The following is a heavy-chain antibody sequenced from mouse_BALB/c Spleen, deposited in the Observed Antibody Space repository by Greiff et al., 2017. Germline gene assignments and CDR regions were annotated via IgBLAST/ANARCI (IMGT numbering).Heavy chain of an antibody. Sequence: EVQVVESGGGLVKPGGSLKLSCAASGFTFSSYAMSWVRQTPEKRLEWVASISSGGSTYYPDSVKGRFTISRDNARNILYLQMSSLRSEDTAMYYCARGGRYEEFYWGQGTLVTVSA. J-gene: IGHJ3*01. V-gene: IGHV5-6-5*01. CDR3: ARGGRYEEFY. D-gene: IGHD2-14*01. CDR2: ISSGGST. CDR1: GFTFSSYA.